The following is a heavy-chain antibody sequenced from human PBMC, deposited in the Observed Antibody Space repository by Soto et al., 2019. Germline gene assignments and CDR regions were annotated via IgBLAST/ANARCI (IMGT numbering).Heavy chain of an antibody. CDR2: INHTGRS. Sequence: SETLSLTXAVYGGSFSGYYWTWIRQPPGKGLEWIGEINHTGRSSYNPSLKSRVTISVDTSKDQFSLKLTSVTAADAALYYCARGLGTFDPWGQGTLVTVSS. J-gene: IGHJ5*02. CDR3: ARGLGTFDP. D-gene: IGHD3-10*01. CDR1: GGSFSGYY. V-gene: IGHV4-34*01.